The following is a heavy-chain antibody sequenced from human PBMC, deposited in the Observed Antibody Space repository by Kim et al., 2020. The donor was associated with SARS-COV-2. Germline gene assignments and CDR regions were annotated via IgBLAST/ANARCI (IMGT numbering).Heavy chain of an antibody. Sequence: SETLSLTCTVSGGSISSSSYYWGWIRQPPGKGLEWIGSIYYSGSTYYNPSLKSRVTISVDTSKNQFSLKLSSVTAADTAVYYCARAPTPNSSGWYSYDYWGQGTLVTVSS. D-gene: IGHD6-19*01. J-gene: IGHJ4*02. CDR2: IYYSGST. CDR1: GGSISSSSYY. CDR3: ARAPTPNSSGWYSYDY. V-gene: IGHV4-39*07.